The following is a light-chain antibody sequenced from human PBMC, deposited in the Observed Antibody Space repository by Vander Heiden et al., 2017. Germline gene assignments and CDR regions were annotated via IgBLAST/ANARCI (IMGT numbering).Light chain of an antibody. CDR1: SSTIGAGYD. Sequence: QSVLTQPPSVSGAPRQRVTISCTGSSSTIGAGYDVHWYQQLPGTAPKLLIYGNSNRPSGVPDRFSGSKSGTSASLAITGLQAEDEADYYCQSYDSSLSGYVVFGGGTKLTVL. V-gene: IGLV1-40*01. J-gene: IGLJ2*01. CDR2: GNS. CDR3: QSYDSSLSGYVV.